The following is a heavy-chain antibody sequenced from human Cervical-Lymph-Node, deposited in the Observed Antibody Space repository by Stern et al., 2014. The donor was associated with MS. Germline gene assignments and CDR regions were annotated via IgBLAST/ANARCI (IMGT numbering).Heavy chain of an antibody. CDR2: ISVSNGDT. CDR3: ATFTSAVGTFNH. D-gene: IGHD6-13*01. CDR1: GYNTTSYG. J-gene: IGHJ4*02. Sequence: QVQLVQSGGEVKKPGASVKVSCKASGYNTTSYGFPWVRQAPGQGLEWMGWISVSNGDTNYAQKLQGRVTMTTDTSTSTAYMEVRSLRSDDTAVYYCATFTSAVGTFNHWGQGTLVTVSS. V-gene: IGHV1-18*01.